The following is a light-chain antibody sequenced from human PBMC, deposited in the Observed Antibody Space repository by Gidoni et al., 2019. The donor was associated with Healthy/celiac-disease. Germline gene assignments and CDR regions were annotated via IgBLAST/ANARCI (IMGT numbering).Light chain of an antibody. CDR2: DVS. V-gene: IGLV2-8*01. J-gene: IGLJ2*01. CDR3: SSYAGSNNFEVV. CDR1: SSDVGGYNY. Sequence: QSALTQPPSASGSPGQSVTISCTGTSSDVGGYNYVSWYQQHPGNAPKLMIYDVSKRPSGVPDRFSGSKSGNTASLTVSGLQAEDEADYYCSSYAGSNNFEVVFGGGTKLTVL.